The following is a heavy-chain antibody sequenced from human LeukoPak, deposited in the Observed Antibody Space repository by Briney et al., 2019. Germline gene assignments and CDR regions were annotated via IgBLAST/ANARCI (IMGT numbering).Heavy chain of an antibody. CDR2: ISSSSSYI. J-gene: IGHJ3*02. V-gene: IGHV3-21*01. D-gene: IGHD2-21*01. CDR3: AREACGGDCYGAFDI. CDR1: GFTFSSYS. Sequence: GGSLRLSCAASGFTFSSYSMNWVRQAPGKGLEWVSSISSSSSYIYYADSVKGRFTISRDNAKNSLYLQMNSLRAEDTAVYYCAREACGGDCYGAFDIWGQGTMVTVSS.